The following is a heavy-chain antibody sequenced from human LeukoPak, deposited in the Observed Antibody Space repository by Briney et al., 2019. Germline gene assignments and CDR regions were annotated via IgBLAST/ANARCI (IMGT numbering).Heavy chain of an antibody. J-gene: IGHJ3*02. D-gene: IGHD2-2*01. Sequence: GGSLRLSCAASGLTFTNFGMSWVRQAPGKGLEWVSVIYSGGSTYYADSVKGRFTISRDNSKNTLYLQMNSLRAEDTAVYYCARDKILVQGAFDIWGQGTMVTVSS. V-gene: IGHV3-66*01. CDR1: GLTFTNFG. CDR3: ARDKILVQGAFDI. CDR2: IYSGGST.